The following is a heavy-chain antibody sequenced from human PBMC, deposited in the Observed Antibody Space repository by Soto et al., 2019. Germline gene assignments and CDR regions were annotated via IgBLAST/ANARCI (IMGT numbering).Heavy chain of an antibody. V-gene: IGHV3-21*01. Sequence: EVQLVESGGGLVKPGGSLRLSCAASGFTFSDYDMTWVRQAPGKGLEWVSSITSNSIYKYSADSLKGRFTISRDNAKNTLFLQINNLRAEDTAVYYCARDLSGGNYYYHGLDVWGQGTTVTVSS. J-gene: IGHJ6*02. D-gene: IGHD1-26*01. CDR3: ARDLSGGNYYYHGLDV. CDR1: GFTFSDYD. CDR2: ITSNSIYK.